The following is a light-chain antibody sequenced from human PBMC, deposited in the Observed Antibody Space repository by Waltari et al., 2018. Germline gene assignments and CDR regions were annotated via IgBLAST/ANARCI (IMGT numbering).Light chain of an antibody. CDR1: TGAVTSGHY. Sequence: QAVVTQEPSLTVSPGGTVTLTCGSSTGAVTSGHYPYWFQQKPGQAPRTLIYDNSIKHSWTPARFSGSLLGGKAALTLSGAQPEDEAEYYCLLSYSGARPVVFGGGTKLTVL. CDR2: DNS. V-gene: IGLV7-46*01. CDR3: LLSYSGARPVV. J-gene: IGLJ2*01.